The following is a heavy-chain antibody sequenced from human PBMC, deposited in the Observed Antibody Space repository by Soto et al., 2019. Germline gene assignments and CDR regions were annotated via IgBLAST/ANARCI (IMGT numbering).Heavy chain of an antibody. Sequence: SETLSLTCTVSGGSISSSSYYWGWIRQPPGKGLEWIGSIYYSGRTYYNPSLKSRVTISVDTSKNQFSLKLSSVTAADTAVYYCARGVVPAAKQGTKKYYFDYWGQGTLVTVSS. CDR2: IYYSGRT. CDR3: ARGVVPAAKQGTKKYYFDY. V-gene: IGHV4-39*07. CDR1: GGSISSSSYY. J-gene: IGHJ4*02. D-gene: IGHD2-2*01.